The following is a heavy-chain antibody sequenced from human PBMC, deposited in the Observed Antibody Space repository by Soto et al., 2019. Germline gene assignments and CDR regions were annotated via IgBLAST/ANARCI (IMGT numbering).Heavy chain of an antibody. CDR1: GFTVSSNY. Sequence: GGSLRLSCAASGFTVSSNYMSWVRQAPGKGLEWVSVIYSGGSTYYADSVKGRFTISRDNSKNTLYLQMNSLRAEDTAVYYCARDRLWCSGGSCSSYWGQGTLVTVSS. D-gene: IGHD2-15*01. CDR3: ARDRLWCSGGSCSSY. J-gene: IGHJ4*02. V-gene: IGHV3-66*01. CDR2: IYSGGST.